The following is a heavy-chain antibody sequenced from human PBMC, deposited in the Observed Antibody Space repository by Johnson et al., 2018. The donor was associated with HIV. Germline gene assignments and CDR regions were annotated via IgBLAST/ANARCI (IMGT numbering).Heavy chain of an antibody. V-gene: IGHV3-49*03. D-gene: IGHD6-13*01. CDR2: IRSKAYGGTT. CDR1: GFTFGEYA. Sequence: VQLVESGGDLVQPGRSLRLSCSTSGFTFGEYAMSWFRQAPGKGLEWVSFIRSKAYGGTTEYAASVKGRFIISRADSKSIAYLQMTSLKTEDTGVYYCSRGIAAAGTPVAFDVWGQGTMVIVFS. J-gene: IGHJ3*01. CDR3: SRGIAAAGTPVAFDV.